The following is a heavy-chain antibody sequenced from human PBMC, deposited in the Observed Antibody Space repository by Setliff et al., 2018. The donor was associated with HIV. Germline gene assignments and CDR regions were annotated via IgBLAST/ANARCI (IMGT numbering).Heavy chain of an antibody. J-gene: IGHJ6*03. CDR3: ARDRKFGSSGHYYYYMDV. Sequence: QAGGSLRLSCAGFGFTFSSYPMHWVRQAPGKGLEWVALISHDGSYKYYADSVQGRFTISRDNSKNTLSLQMNSLRAGDTAVYYCARDRKFGSSGHYYYYMDVWGKGTTVTVSS. D-gene: IGHD6-6*01. CDR2: ISHDGSYK. V-gene: IGHV3-30*04. CDR1: GFTFSSYP.